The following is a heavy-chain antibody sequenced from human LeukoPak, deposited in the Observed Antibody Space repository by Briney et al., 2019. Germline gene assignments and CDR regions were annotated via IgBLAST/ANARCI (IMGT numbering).Heavy chain of an antibody. V-gene: IGHV3-23*01. CDR2: ISGSGGST. Sequence: GGSLRLSCAASGFTFSSYAMSWVRQAPGKGLEWVSAISGSGGSTYYADSVKGRSTISRDNSKNTLYLQMNSLRAEDTAVYYCAKDRSGVQYGMDVWGQGTTVTVSS. CDR3: AKDRSGVQYGMDV. CDR1: GFTFSSYA. J-gene: IGHJ6*02. D-gene: IGHD3-10*01.